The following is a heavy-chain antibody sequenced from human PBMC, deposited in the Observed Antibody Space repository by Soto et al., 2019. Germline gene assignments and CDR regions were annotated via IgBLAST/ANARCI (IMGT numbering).Heavy chain of an antibody. V-gene: IGHV3-23*01. CDR3: AKERGTLAAREYNWFDP. CDR1: GFTFSSYA. J-gene: IGHJ5*02. CDR2: ISGSGGST. D-gene: IGHD6-6*01. Sequence: PGGSLRLSCAASGFTFSSYAMSWVRQAPGKGLEWVSAISGSGGSTYYADSVKGRFTISRDNSKNTLYLQMNSLRAEDTAVYYCAKERGTLAAREYNWFDPWGQGTLVTVSS.